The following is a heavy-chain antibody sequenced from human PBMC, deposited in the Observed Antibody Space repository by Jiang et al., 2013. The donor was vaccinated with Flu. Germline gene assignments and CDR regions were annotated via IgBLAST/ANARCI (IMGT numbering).Heavy chain of an antibody. J-gene: IGHJ6*03. CDR1: GFTFSSYG. V-gene: IGHV3-30*02. Sequence: SGGGVVQPGGPVRLSCAASGFTFSSYGMHWVRQAPGKGLEWVAFIRYDGSNKYYADSVKGRFTISRDNSKNTLYLQMNSLRAEDTAVYYCAKSWAYWDYYYYMDVWGKGTTVTVSS. CDR3: AKSWAYWDYYYYMDV. CDR2: IRYDGSNK. D-gene: IGHD2-8*02.